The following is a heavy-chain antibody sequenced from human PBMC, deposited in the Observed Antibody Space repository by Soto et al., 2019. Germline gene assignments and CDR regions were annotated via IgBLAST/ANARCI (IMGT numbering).Heavy chain of an antibody. D-gene: IGHD6-19*01. CDR1: GFTFSSYA. J-gene: IGHJ3*02. CDR3: SKNANGWFSAFDI. V-gene: IGHV3-23*01. CDR2: ISGSGGTT. Sequence: EVQLLESGGGLVQPGGSLRLSCAASGFTFSSYAMSWVRQAPGKGLEWVSAISGSGGTTYYADSVKGRFTFSRDNSKNTLYLQIISLRDADTAVYCCSKNANGWFSAFDIWGQGTMFIVSS.